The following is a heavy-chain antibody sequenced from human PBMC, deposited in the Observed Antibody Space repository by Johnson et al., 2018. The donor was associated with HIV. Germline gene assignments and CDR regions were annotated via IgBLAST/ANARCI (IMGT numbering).Heavy chain of an antibody. V-gene: IGHV3-33*01. CDR3: ARGGYSTILDAFDI. J-gene: IGHJ3*02. CDR1: GFTFNSYG. Sequence: QVQLVESGGGVVQPGRSLRLSCAASGFTFNSYGMHWVRQAPGTGLEWVAVIWYDGSNKYYADSVKGRFTISRDNSTNTLYLQMNSLRAEDTAVYYCARGGYSTILDAFDIWGQGTTVTVSS. CDR2: IWYDGSNK. D-gene: IGHD6-13*01.